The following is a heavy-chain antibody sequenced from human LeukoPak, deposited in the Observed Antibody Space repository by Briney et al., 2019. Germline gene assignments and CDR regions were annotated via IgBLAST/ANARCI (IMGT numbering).Heavy chain of an antibody. CDR2: IIPIFGTA. CDR3: VRTPPNWGADF. J-gene: IGHJ4*02. CDR1: GGTFSSYA. Sequence: SVKVSCKASGGTFSSYAISWVRQAPGQGLEWMGGIIPIFGTANYAQKFQGRVTITADESTSTAYLELSSLRSEDSAVYYCVRTPPNWGADFWGQGTLVTVSS. D-gene: IGHD7-27*01. V-gene: IGHV1-69*13.